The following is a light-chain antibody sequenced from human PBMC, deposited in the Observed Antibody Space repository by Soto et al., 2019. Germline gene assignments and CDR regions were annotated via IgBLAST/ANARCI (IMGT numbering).Light chain of an antibody. CDR3: SSYSGSNNNYV. J-gene: IGLJ1*01. CDR2: EVS. CDR1: SSDVGGYNY. V-gene: IGLV2-8*01. Sequence: QSALTQPPSASGSPGQSVTISCTGTSSDVGGYNYVYWYQQHPGKAPKLMIDEVSKRPSGVPDRFSGSTSGNTASLTVSGLQAEDEADYYCSSYSGSNNNYVFGTGTKLTVL.